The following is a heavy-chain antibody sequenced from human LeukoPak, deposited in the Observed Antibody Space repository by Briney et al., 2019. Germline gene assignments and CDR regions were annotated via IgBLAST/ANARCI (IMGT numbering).Heavy chain of an antibody. CDR3: ARWVRDYYDRSGLIDY. CDR2: IYYSGST. J-gene: IGHJ4*01. V-gene: IGHV4-61*08. D-gene: IGHD3-22*01. Sequence: PSETLSLTCTVSGGSISSGDYYWSWIRQPPGKGLEWIGYIYYSGSTNYNPSVKRRVTISVDTSKNQFSLKLSPVTAADTAVDYCARWVRDYYDRSGLIDYWGHGTLVTVSS. CDR1: GGSISSGDYY.